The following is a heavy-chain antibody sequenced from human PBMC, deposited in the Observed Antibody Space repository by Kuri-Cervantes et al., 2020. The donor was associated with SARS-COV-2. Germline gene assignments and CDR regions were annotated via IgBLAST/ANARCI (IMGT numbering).Heavy chain of an antibody. CDR1: GFTFSDYY. V-gene: IGHV3-72*01. Sequence: GESLKISCAASGFTFSDYYMDWVRQAPGKGLEWAARMRKKVNNYSTEYAASVKGRFTISRHESQNSLDLQMNSLKTEDTAVYYCARDLGNGDYFMGDWGQGTLVTVSS. CDR2: MRKKVNNYST. J-gene: IGHJ4*02. D-gene: IGHD4-17*01. CDR3: ARDLGNGDYFMGD.